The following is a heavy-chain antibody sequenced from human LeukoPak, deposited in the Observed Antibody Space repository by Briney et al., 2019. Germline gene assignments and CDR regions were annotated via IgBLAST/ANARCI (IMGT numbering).Heavy chain of an antibody. CDR2: ISSSGSTI. J-gene: IGHJ4*02. CDR1: GFTFSDYH. V-gene: IGHV3-11*01. D-gene: IGHD1-7*01. CDR3: ARAVGWNYPIDY. Sequence: PGGSLRLSCAASGFTFSDYHMSWIRQAPGKGLGWVSYISSSGSTIYYADSVKGRFTISRDNAKNSLYLQMNSLRAEDTAVYYCARAVGWNYPIDYWGQGTLVTVSS.